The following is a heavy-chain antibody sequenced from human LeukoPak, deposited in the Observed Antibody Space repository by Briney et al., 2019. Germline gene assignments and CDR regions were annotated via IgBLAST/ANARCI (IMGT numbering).Heavy chain of an antibody. D-gene: IGHD1-1*01. Sequence: QPGGSLRLSCAASGFTFSSYWMHWVRQAPGKGLVWVSVINSDGSGTSYADSVKGRFTISRDNAKNTLYLQMNSLRAEDTAVYYCVVQGWVFRAPTQYYFDYWGQGTLVTVSS. J-gene: IGHJ4*02. CDR1: GFTFSSYW. V-gene: IGHV3-74*01. CDR3: VVQGWVFRAPTQYYFDY. CDR2: INSDGSGT.